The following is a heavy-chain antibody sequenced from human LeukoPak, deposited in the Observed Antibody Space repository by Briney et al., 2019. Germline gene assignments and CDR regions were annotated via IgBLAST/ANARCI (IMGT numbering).Heavy chain of an antibody. CDR3: GRHGSSSLSSSAPPPTDFDY. J-gene: IGHJ4*02. V-gene: IGHV3-7*01. CDR2: IKQDGSQK. CDR1: GFTFSTYW. D-gene: IGHD6-6*01. Sequence: TGGSLRLSCAVSGFTFSTYWMRWVRQAPGKGLEWVANIKQDGSQKQYVDSVKGRFTISRDDAKNSLYLQMNSLRAEDTAVYYCGRHGSSSLSSSAPPPTDFDYWGQGTLVTVSS.